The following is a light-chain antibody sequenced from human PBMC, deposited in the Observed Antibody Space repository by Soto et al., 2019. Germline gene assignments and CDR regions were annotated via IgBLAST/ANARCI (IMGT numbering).Light chain of an antibody. Sequence: EIVLTQSPGTLSLSPGERATLSCRASQSVSSSYLAWYQHKPGQAPRLLIYGASSRATGIPDRFSGSGSGTDFTLTISRLEPEDFEVYYCQQYGSSAWTFGEGTPVDVK. CDR3: QQYGSSAWT. J-gene: IGKJ1*01. CDR1: QSVSSSY. CDR2: GAS. V-gene: IGKV3-20*01.